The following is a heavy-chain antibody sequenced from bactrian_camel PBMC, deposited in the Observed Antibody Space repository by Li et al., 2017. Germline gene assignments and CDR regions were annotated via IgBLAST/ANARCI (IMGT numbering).Heavy chain of an antibody. D-gene: IGHD1*01. Sequence: VQLVESGGGSVQAGGSLRLSCATSGFTFSNYDMSWVRQAPGKERERVASITDFGGTWYADSVQGRFTISQDNAKSTLYLQMNSLTSEDTAMYYCAQDWLNHYWGQGTQVTVS. V-gene: IGHV3S10*01. CDR1: GFTFSNYD. J-gene: IGHJ4*01. CDR2: ITDFGGT. CDR3: AQDWLNHY.